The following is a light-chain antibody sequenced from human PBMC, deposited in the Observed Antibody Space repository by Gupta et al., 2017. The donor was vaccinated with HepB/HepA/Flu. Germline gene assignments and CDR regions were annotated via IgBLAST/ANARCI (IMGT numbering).Light chain of an antibody. J-gene: IGLJ2*01. Sequence: QSVLTQPPSASGTPGPRVTFSCSGSSSNIGSNTVNWYRQFPGTAPTLLMYSNNQRPSGVPDRFSGSKSGTSASLAISGLQSEDEADYYCATWDDSLNGVVFGGGTKLTVL. V-gene: IGLV1-44*01. CDR3: ATWDDSLNGVV. CDR2: SNN. CDR1: SSNIGSNT.